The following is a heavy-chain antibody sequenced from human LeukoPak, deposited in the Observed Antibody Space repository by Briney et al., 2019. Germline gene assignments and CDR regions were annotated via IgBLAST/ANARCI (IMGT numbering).Heavy chain of an antibody. CDR2: FDPEDGET. Sequence: ASVKVSCKVSGYTLTELSMHWVRQAPGKGLEWMGGFDPEDGETIYAQKFQGRVTMTRDTSISTAYMELSSLRSEDTAVYYCARGHLAAYWGQGTLVTVSS. D-gene: IGHD6-19*01. J-gene: IGHJ4*02. V-gene: IGHV1-24*01. CDR3: ARGHLAAY. CDR1: GYTLTELS.